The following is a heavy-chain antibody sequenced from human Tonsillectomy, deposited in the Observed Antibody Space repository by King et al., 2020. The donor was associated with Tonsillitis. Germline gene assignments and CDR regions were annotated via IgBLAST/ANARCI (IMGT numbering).Heavy chain of an antibody. V-gene: IGHV1-2*02. CDR3: ATARDFIGLGRE. CDR1: GYSFTGYY. Sequence: GQLVQSGAEVKKPGASMKVSCKASGYSFTGYYIHWVRQAPRQGLEWMGWINLSTGGTNYAENFQGRVTLTRDTSIGTVYMDLSGLTSDDTAVYYCATARDFIGLGREWGRGTLVSVSS. D-gene: IGHD1-26*01. CDR2: INLSTGGT. J-gene: IGHJ4*02.